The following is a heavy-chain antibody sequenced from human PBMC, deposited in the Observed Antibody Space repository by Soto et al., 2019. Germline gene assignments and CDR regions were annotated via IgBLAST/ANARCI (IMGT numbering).Heavy chain of an antibody. V-gene: IGHV4-30-2*01. J-gene: IGHJ5*02. Sequence: SETLSLTCAVSGGSISSGGYSWSWIRQPPGKGLEWIGYIYHSVSTYYNPSLKSRVTISVDRSKNQFSLKLSSVTAADTAEYYCARGLTGRTRLDPWGQGTLVTVS. D-gene: IGHD7-27*01. CDR1: GGSISSGGYS. CDR3: ARGLTGRTRLDP. CDR2: IYHSVST.